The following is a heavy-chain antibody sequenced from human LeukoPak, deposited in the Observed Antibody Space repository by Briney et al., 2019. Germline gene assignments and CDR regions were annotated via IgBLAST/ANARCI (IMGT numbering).Heavy chain of an antibody. J-gene: IGHJ3*02. D-gene: IGHD2-15*01. CDR2: IMPNGETR. CDR1: GFSFSNYV. CDR3: ARDRDGGFAFDI. V-gene: IGHV3-64*01. Sequence: HPGGSLRLSCAASGFSFSNYVMHWVRQAPGKGLEYVSAIMPNGETRGYANSMKGRFTISRDNSKNTLYLQMGSLRAEGMAIYYCARDRDGGFAFDIWGQGTLVTVSS.